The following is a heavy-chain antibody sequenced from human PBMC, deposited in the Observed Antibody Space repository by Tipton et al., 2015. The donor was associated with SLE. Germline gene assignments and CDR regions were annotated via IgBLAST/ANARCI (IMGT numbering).Heavy chain of an antibody. V-gene: IGHV3-30*02. J-gene: IGHJ4*02. Sequence: GSLRLSCKASGFTFSNYGMHWVRQAPDKGLEWVAFVRFDGTGENYADSVKGRFTISRRNPSNTLFLQMNTLRDDDTAVYYCASGGYSSSSALGNWGQGTLVIVSS. CDR3: ASGGYSSSSALGN. D-gene: IGHD6-6*01. CDR2: VRFDGTGE. CDR1: GFTFSNYG.